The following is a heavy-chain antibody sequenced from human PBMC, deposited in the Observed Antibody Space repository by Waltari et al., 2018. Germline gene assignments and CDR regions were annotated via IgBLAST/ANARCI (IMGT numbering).Heavy chain of an antibody. V-gene: IGHV4-59*08. CDR2: IYYSGST. J-gene: IGHJ4*02. D-gene: IGHD3-3*01. Sequence: QVQLQESGPGLVKPSETLSLTCTVSGGSISSYYWSWIRQPPGKGLEWIGYIYYSGSTNYNPSLKSRVTISVDTSKNQFSLKLSSVTAADTAVYYCARQRPYYDFWSGYYPWYFDYWGQGTLVTVSS. CDR3: ARQRPYYDFWSGYYPWYFDY. CDR1: GGSISSYY.